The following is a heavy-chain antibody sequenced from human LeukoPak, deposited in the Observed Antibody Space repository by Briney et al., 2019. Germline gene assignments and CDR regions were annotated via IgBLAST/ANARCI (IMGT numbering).Heavy chain of an antibody. CDR1: GFSFSNYG. Sequence: GRSLRLSCAASGFSFSNYGMHWVRQAPGKGLKWVAFIWYDGSNKYYADSVKGRFTISRDNSNNTLYLQMNSLRAEDMAVYYCATDEGNRWFDPWGQGTLVTVSS. CDR3: ATDEGNRWFDP. CDR2: IWYDGSNK. V-gene: IGHV3-33*01. D-gene: IGHD1-14*01. J-gene: IGHJ5*02.